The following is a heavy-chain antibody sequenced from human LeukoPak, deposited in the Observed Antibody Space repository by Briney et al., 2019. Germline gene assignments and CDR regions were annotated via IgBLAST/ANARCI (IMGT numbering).Heavy chain of an antibody. CDR1: AYTFTGYY. V-gene: IGHV1-2*02. J-gene: IGHJ6*02. D-gene: IGHD2-2*01. CDR3: ARRDCSSTSCIPGDYYYGMDV. Sequence: ASVKVSCKASAYTFTGYYMHWVRQAPGQGLEWMGWINPNSGGTNYAQKFQGRVTMTRDTSIGTAYMELYSLRSDDTAVFYCARRDCSSTSCIPGDYYYGMDVWGQGTTVTVSS. CDR2: INPNSGGT.